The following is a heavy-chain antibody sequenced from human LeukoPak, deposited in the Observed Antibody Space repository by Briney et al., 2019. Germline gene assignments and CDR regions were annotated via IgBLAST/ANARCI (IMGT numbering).Heavy chain of an antibody. CDR2: INRRGHT. V-gene: IGHV3-43*02. J-gene: IGHJ4*02. D-gene: IGHD2-21*02. CDR3: AKEVDCPSDCLFFHS. CDR1: GFTFDDYP. Sequence: PGGSLRLSCAASGFTFDDYPMQWVRQGPGKGLEWVSLINRRGHTFYADSVKGRFTISRDNSRNSVFLQMNSLRPEDTALYHCAKEVDCPSDCLFFHSWGQGTLVTVSS.